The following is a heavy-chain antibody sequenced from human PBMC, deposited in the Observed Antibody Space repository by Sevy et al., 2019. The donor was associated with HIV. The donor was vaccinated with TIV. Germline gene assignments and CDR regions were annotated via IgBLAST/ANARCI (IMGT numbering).Heavy chain of an antibody. D-gene: IGHD6-19*01. V-gene: IGHV3-30-3*01. J-gene: IGHJ1*01. CDR2: ISSDGSNK. CDR1: GFTFSSYA. Sequence: GGSLRLSCAASGFTFSSYAMHWVRQAPGKGLEWVALISSDGSNKYYADSVKGRFTISRDNSRNTLSLEMNSLRADDTAVYYCARGGKYSTGWYGHVIWGQGTLVTVSS. CDR3: ARGGKYSTGWYGHVI.